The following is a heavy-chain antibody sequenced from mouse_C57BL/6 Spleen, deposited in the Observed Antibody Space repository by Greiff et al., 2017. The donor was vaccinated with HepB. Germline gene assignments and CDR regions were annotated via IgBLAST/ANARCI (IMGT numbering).Heavy chain of an antibody. CDR2: INPSNGGT. D-gene: IGHD1-1*01. V-gene: IGHV1-53*01. Sequence: QVHVKQPGTELVKPGASVKLSCKASGYTFTSYWMHWVKQRPGRGLEWIGNINPSNGGTNYNEKFKSKATLTVDKSSSTAYMQLSSLTSEDSAVYYCARDYYGSSAWFAYWGQGTLVTVSA. J-gene: IGHJ3*01. CDR3: ARDYYGSSAWFAY. CDR1: GYTFTSYW.